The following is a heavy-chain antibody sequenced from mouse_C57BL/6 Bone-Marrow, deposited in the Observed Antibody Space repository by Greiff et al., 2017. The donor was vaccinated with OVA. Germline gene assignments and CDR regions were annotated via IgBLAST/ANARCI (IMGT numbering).Heavy chain of an antibody. CDR3: TQGDNYDGLDD. CDR1: GYTFTDYE. Sequence: QVQLQQSGAELVRPGASVTLSCKASGYTFTDYEMHWVMQTPVHGLEWIGAIDPETGGTAYNQKFKGKAILTADKSSSTAYMELRSLTSEDSAVYYGTQGDNYDGLDDWGKGTTLTVSS. J-gene: IGHJ2*01. V-gene: IGHV1-15*01. D-gene: IGHD1-1*01. CDR2: IDPETGGT.